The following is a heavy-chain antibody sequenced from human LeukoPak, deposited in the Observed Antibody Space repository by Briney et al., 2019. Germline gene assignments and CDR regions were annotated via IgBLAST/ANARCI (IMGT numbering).Heavy chain of an antibody. CDR3: ARDRLEAVAGDDYLDY. V-gene: IGHV3-30-3*01. CDR1: GFTFSSYA. J-gene: IGHJ4*02. D-gene: IGHD6-19*01. Sequence: GSLRLSCAASGFTFSSYAMHWVRQAPGKGLEWVAVISYDGSNKYYADSVKGRFTISRDNSKNTLYLQMNSLRVEDTALYYCARDRLEAVAGDDYLDYWGQGTLVTVSS. CDR2: ISYDGSNK.